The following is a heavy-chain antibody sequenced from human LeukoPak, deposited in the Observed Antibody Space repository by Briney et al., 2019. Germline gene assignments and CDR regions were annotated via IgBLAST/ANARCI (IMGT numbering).Heavy chain of an antibody. CDR2: ISAYNGNT. Sequence: AAVKVSCKASGYTFTSYGISWVRQAPGQGLEGIGWISAYNGNTNYAQKLQGRVTMTTDTSTSTAYMALRSLRSDDTAVYYCARDNYDSSGYYYFDYWGQGTLVTVSS. D-gene: IGHD3-22*01. V-gene: IGHV1-18*01. CDR3: ARDNYDSSGYYYFDY. CDR1: GYTFTSYG. J-gene: IGHJ4*02.